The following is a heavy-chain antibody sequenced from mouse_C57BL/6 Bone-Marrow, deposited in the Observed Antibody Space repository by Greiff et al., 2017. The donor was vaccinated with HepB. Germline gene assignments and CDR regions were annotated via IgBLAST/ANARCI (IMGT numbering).Heavy chain of an antibody. J-gene: IGHJ1*03. V-gene: IGHV5-6*01. CDR3: AGPYYGSNYKYFDV. CDR1: GFTFSSYG. D-gene: IGHD1-1*01. CDR2: ISSGGSYT. Sequence: EVKLMESGGDLVKPGGSLKLSCAASGFTFSSYGMSWVRQTPDKRLEWVATISSGGSYTNYPDSVKGRFTISRDNAKDTLYLQMSSLKSDDTAMYYCAGPYYGSNYKYFDVWGTGTTVTVSS.